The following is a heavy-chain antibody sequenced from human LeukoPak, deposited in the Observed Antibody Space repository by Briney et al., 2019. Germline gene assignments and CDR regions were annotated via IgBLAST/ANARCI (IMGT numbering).Heavy chain of an antibody. D-gene: IGHD3-16*01. J-gene: IGHJ4*02. Sequence: GRSLRLSCAASGFTFSSYAMHWVRQAPGKGLEWVAVIWFDGSNKYYSDSVKGRFTISRDNSKNTLYLQMNSLRAEDTAVYYCAKDEGGEPLYYFDYWGQGTLVTVSS. CDR3: AKDEGGEPLYYFDY. CDR2: IWFDGSNK. CDR1: GFTFSSYA. V-gene: IGHV3-33*06.